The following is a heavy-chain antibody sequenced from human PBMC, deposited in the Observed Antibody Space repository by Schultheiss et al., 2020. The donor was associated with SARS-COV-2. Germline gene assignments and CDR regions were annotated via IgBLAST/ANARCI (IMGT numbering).Heavy chain of an antibody. CDR1: GGSFSGYY. CDR2: INHSGST. D-gene: IGHD3-22*01. J-gene: IGHJ6*02. Sequence: SETLSLTCAVYGGSFSGYYWSWIRQPPGKGLEWIGEINHSGSTNYNPSLKSRVTISVDKSKNQFSLKLSSVTAADTAVYYCARAGAPDSGSGYYYYYYGMDVWGQGTTVTVSS. CDR3: ARAGAPDSGSGYYYYYYGMDV. V-gene: IGHV4-34*01.